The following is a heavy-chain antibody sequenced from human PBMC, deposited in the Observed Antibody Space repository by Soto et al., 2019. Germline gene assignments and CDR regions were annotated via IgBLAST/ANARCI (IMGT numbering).Heavy chain of an antibody. Sequence: GGSLRLSCAASGFTFSSYGMHWVRQAPGKGLEWVAVISYDGSNKYYADSVKGRFTISRDNSKNTLYLQMNSLRAEDTAVYYCAKDSERLSNYEVYYYYYGMDVWGQGTTVTVSS. D-gene: IGHD4-4*01. CDR1: GFTFSSYG. V-gene: IGHV3-30*18. CDR2: ISYDGSNK. CDR3: AKDSERLSNYEVYYYYYGMDV. J-gene: IGHJ6*02.